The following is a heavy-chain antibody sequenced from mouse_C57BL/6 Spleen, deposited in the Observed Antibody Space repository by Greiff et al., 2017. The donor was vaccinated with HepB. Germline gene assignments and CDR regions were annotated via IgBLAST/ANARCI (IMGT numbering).Heavy chain of an antibody. D-gene: IGHD3-2*02. CDR2: IDPETGGT. V-gene: IGHV1-15*01. CDR3: TRKAPLYAMDY. CDR1: GSTFTDYE. J-gene: IGHJ4*01. Sequence: QVQLQQSGAELVRPGASVTLSCKASGSTFTDYEMHWVKQTPVHGLEWIGAIDPETGGTAYNQKFKGKAILTADKSSSTAYMELRSLTSDDSAVYYCTRKAPLYAMDYWGQGTSVTVSS.